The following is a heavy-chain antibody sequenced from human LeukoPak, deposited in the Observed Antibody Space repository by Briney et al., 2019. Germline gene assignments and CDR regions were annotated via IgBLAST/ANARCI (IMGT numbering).Heavy chain of an antibody. D-gene: IGHD2-2*01. CDR1: GYTFTSYG. Sequence: GASVTVSCKASGYTFTSYGISWVRQAPGQGLEWMGWISAYNGNTNYAQKLQGRVTMTTDTSTSTAYMELRSLRSDDTAVYYCARDRRYYSSTSCYSLGLGYWGQGTLVTVSS. V-gene: IGHV1-18*01. J-gene: IGHJ4*02. CDR3: ARDRRYYSSTSCYSLGLGY. CDR2: ISAYNGNT.